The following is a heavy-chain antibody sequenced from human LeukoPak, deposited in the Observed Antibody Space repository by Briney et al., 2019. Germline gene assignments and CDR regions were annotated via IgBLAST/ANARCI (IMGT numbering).Heavy chain of an antibody. CDR2: INSDGSNT. CDR1: GFTFSSYW. V-gene: IGHV3-74*01. Sequence: GGSLRLSCAASGFTFSSYWMHWVRQAPGKGLVWVSHINSDGSNTNYADSVKGRFTISRDNAKNTLYLQMNSLRAEDTAVYYCARDHCSGGSCYLYYSDYWGQGTLVTVSS. J-gene: IGHJ4*02. CDR3: ARDHCSGGSCYLYYSDY. D-gene: IGHD2-15*01.